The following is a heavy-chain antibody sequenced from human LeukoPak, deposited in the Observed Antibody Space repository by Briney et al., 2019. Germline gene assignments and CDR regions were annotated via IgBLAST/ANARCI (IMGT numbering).Heavy chain of an antibody. CDR2: ISAYNGNT. V-gene: IGHV1-18*01. CDR3: ARDYSGYSSPGGAFGI. CDR1: GYTFTSYG. Sequence: GASVKVSCKASGYTFTSYGISWVRQAPGQGLEWMGWISAYNGNTNYAQKLQGRVTMTTDTSTSTAYMELRSLRSDDTAVYYCARDYSGYSSPGGAFGIWGQGTMVTVSS. J-gene: IGHJ3*02. D-gene: IGHD6-13*01.